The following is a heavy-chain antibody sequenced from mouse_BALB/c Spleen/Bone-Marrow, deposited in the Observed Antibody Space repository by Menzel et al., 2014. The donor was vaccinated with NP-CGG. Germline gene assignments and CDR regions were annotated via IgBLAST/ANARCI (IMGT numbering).Heavy chain of an antibody. CDR2: IYPGGGYS. D-gene: IGHD2-3*01. CDR3: ARWGDGYPFNGMDY. Sequence: QVQLQQSGAELVRPGTSVKISCKASGYTFTNNWLGWIKQRPGHGLEWIGDIYPGGGYSNYNEKFKGKVTLTADTSSSTAYMQLSSLTSEDSAVHFCARWGDGYPFNGMDYWGQGTSVTVSS. J-gene: IGHJ4*01. V-gene: IGHV1-63*02. CDR1: GYTFTNNW.